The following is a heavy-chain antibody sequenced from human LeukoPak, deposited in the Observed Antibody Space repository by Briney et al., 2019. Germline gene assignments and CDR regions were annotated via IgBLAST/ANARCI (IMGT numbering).Heavy chain of an antibody. V-gene: IGHV3-23*01. Sequence: GGSLRLSCAASGFTFSNAWMSWVRQAPGKGLEWVSAISGSGGSTYYADSVKGRFTISRDNSKNTLYLQMNSLRAEDTAVYYCANHPPAYCSSTSCYAPNWGQGTLVTVSS. CDR1: GFTFSNAW. CDR2: ISGSGGST. J-gene: IGHJ4*02. D-gene: IGHD2-2*01. CDR3: ANHPPAYCSSTSCYAPN.